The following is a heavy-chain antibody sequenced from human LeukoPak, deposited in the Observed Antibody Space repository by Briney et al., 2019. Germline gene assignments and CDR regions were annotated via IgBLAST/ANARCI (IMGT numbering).Heavy chain of an antibody. CDR3: ASSSWLRDSNFDN. J-gene: IGHJ4*02. V-gene: IGHV4-61*02. D-gene: IGHD6-13*01. Sequence: SETLSLTCTVSGYSISSGYYWNWIRQPAGKGLEWIGRINTSGNTNYNPSLKSRVTMSVVASKNQFSLKSSSVTAADTAVYYCASSSWLRDSNFDNWGQGTLVTVSP. CDR1: GYSISSGYY. CDR2: INTSGNT.